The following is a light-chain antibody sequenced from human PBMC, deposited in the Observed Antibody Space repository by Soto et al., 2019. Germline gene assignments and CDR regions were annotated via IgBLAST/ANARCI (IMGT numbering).Light chain of an antibody. J-gene: IGKJ1*01. CDR1: QSVSSY. Sequence: EIVWTQAPATLYLSPGESANLSCRASQSVSSYLAWYQQKPGQAPRLLIYDASNRATGIPARFSGSGSETYFTITISSLEPEDFAVYYCQQRSNWPWTFGQGTKLDIK. CDR2: DAS. CDR3: QQRSNWPWT. V-gene: IGKV3-11*01.